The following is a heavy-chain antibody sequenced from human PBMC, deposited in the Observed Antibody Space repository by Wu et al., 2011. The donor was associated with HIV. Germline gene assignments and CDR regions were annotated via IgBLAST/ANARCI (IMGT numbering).Heavy chain of an antibody. CDR2: IIPIFSTA. CDR1: GGTFTRHA. CDR3: ARAVLVGATTLLNYFDP. Sequence: QVQLVQSGAAVKKPGSSVKVSCKASGGTFTRHAFSWVRQAPGQGLEWMGGIIPIFSTANYAQKFQGRVTITTDESTSTVYMELRSLRSEDTAVYYCARAVLVGATTLLNYFDPWGQGTLVTVSS. D-gene: IGHD1-26*01. V-gene: IGHV1-69*05. J-gene: IGHJ5*02.